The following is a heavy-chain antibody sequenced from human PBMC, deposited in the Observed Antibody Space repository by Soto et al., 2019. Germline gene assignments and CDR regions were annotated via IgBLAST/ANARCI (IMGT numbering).Heavy chain of an antibody. CDR2: ISYDGSNK. CDR1: GFSFSSYG. J-gene: IGHJ2*01. CDR3: AKEGQLWPSWYFDL. D-gene: IGHD5-18*01. Sequence: QVQLVESGGGVVQPGRSLRLSCAASGFSFSSYGIHWVRQAPGKGLEWVAVISYDGSNKYYADSVKGRFTISRDNSKNTLYLQMNSLRAEDKAVYYCAKEGQLWPSWYFDLWGRGTLVTVSS. V-gene: IGHV3-30*18.